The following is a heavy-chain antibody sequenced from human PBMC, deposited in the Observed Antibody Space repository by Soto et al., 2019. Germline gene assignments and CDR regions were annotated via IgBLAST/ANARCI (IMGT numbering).Heavy chain of an antibody. CDR2: IWYDGSNK. CDR1: GFTFSSYG. V-gene: IGHV3-33*01. D-gene: IGHD3-10*01. Sequence: PGGSLRLSCAASGFTFSSYGMHWVRQAPGKGLEWVAVIWYDGSNKYYADSVKGRFTISRDNSKNTLYLQMNSLRAEDTAVYYRGRVMEHYYYGWGSEDVFNIWAKGKRVTVSS. J-gene: IGHJ3*02. CDR3: GRVMEHYYYGWGSEDVFNI.